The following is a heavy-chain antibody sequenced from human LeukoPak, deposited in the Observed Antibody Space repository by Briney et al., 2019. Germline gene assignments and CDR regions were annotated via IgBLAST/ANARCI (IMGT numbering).Heavy chain of an antibody. CDR3: ASSSWYPYYFDY. Sequence: ETLSLTCTVSGGSISSYYWSWIRQPPGKGLEWIGYIYYSGSTNYNPSLKSRVTISVDTSKNQFSLKLSSVTAADTAVYYCASSSWYPYYFDYWGQGTLVTVSS. D-gene: IGHD6-13*01. J-gene: IGHJ4*02. V-gene: IGHV4-59*08. CDR2: IYYSGST. CDR1: GGSISSYY.